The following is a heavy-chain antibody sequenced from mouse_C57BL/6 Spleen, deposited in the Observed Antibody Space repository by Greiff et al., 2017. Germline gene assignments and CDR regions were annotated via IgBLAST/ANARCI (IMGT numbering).Heavy chain of an antibody. CDR1: GFTFSDYG. Sequence: EVMLVESGGGFVKPGGSLKLSCAASGFTFSDYGMHWVRQAPEKGLEWVAYISSGSSTIYYADTVKGRFTISRDNAKNTLFLQMTSLRSEDTAMYYCARVGSSGCFDYWGQGTTLTVSS. J-gene: IGHJ2*01. CDR2: ISSGSSTI. CDR3: ARVGSSGCFDY. D-gene: IGHD3-2*02. V-gene: IGHV5-17*01.